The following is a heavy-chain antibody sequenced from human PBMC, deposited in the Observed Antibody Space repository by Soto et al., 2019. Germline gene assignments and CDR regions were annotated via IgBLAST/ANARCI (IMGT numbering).Heavy chain of an antibody. V-gene: IGHV3-33*01. Sequence: GGSLRLSCAASGFTFSSYTIHWVRQAPGKGLEWLALIWFDESNKYYADSVKGRFTISRDNAKNTLYLQMNSLRAEDTAVYYCARDLGYNYGHPFDYWGQGTLVTVSS. CDR2: IWFDESNK. J-gene: IGHJ4*02. D-gene: IGHD5-18*01. CDR3: ARDLGYNYGHPFDY. CDR1: GFTFSSYT.